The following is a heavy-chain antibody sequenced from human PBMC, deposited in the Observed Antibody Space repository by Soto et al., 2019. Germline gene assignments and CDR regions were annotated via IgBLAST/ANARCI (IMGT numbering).Heavy chain of an antibody. CDR3: AKGNIVGVVAANAGTYYEY. CDR2: ISGSGTST. Sequence: EVQLLESGGGLVQPGGSLRLSCSASGFTFSSYAMNWVRQAPGKGLEWVSAISGSGTSTYYADSVRGRFTLSRDNSKNTLYLQMNSLRAEDTAVYYCAKGNIVGVVAANAGTYYEYWGQGTLVTLPS. V-gene: IGHV3-23*01. D-gene: IGHD2-15*01. CDR1: GFTFSSYA. J-gene: IGHJ4*02.